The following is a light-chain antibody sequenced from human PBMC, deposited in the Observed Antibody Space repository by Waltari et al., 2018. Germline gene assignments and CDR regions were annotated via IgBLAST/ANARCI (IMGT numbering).Light chain of an antibody. CDR2: EVS. CDR3: SSYTSSSLWV. Sequence: QSALTQPASVSGSPGQSITISCTGTSSDVGGYNYVSWYQQHPGKAPKLMIYEVSNRHSGVANRFSGSKSGNTASLTIAGLQAEDEADYYCSSYTSSSLWVFGGGTKLTVL. J-gene: IGLJ3*02. V-gene: IGLV2-14*01. CDR1: SSDVGGYNY.